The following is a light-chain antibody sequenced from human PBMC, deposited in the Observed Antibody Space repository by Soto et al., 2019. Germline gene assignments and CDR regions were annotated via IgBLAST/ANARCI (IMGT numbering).Light chain of an antibody. V-gene: IGLV2-14*01. CDR2: DVS. CDR3: SSYTSSSSLWV. J-gene: IGLJ1*01. Sequence: QSALTQPASVSGSPGQSITISCTGTSSDVGGYNYVSWYQQHPGKAPKLMIYDVSNRPSGVSNRFSGSKSGNTDSLTISGLQAEDEADYYCSSYTSSSSLWVFGTGTKVTVL. CDR1: SSDVGGYNY.